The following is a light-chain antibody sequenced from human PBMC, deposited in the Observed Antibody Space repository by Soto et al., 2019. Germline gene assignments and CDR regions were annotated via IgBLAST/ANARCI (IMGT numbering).Light chain of an antibody. J-gene: IGKJ4*01. CDR2: DDS. Sequence: DIQMTQSPSTLSASVGDRVTITCRASQSISSWLAWYQQKPGKAPKLLIFDDSSLESGTPSRFSGRRSGTQFTLTINGLQPDDFATYYCQQYDNYKPLTFGGGTKGAIK. V-gene: IGKV1-5*01. CDR1: QSISSW. CDR3: QQYDNYKPLT.